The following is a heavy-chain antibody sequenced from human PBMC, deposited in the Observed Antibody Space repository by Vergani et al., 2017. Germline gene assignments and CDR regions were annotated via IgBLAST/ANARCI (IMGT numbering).Heavy chain of an antibody. D-gene: IGHD2-2*01. CDR3: ARASIVVVPAAHFDY. CDR2: ISAYNGNT. V-gene: IGHV1-18*01. J-gene: IGHJ4*02. Sequence: QVQLVQSGAEVKKPGASVKVSCKASGYTFTSYGISWVRQATGQGLEWMGWISAYNGNTNYAQKLQGRVTMTTDTSTSTACMELRSLRSDDTAVYYCARASIVVVPAAHFDYWGQGTLVTVSS. CDR1: GYTFTSYG.